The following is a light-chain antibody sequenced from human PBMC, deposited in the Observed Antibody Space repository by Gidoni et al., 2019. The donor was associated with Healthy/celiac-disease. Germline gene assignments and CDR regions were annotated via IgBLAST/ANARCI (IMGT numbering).Light chain of an antibody. Sequence: ERVMTQSPATLSVSPGERATLSCRASQSVSGNLAWYQQKPGQAPRLLIYGASNRATGVPARVSGSGSGTEFTLTISSLQSEDFAVYYCQQYNNWPITVGQGTRLEIK. J-gene: IGKJ5*01. CDR2: GAS. CDR1: QSVSGN. CDR3: QQYNNWPIT. V-gene: IGKV3-15*01.